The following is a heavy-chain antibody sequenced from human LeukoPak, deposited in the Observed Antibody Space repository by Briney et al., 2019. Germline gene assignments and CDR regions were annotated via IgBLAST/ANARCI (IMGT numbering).Heavy chain of an antibody. CDR3: ARGLIAARPFDY. V-gene: IGHV3-21*01. CDR1: GFTFSSYA. J-gene: IGHJ4*02. Sequence: GGSLRLSCAASGFTFSSYAIHWVRQAPGKGLEWVSSISSSSTYIYYADSVKGRFTISRDNAKNSLYLQMNRLRAEDTAVYYCARGLIAARPFDYWGQGTLVTVSP. D-gene: IGHD6-6*01. CDR2: ISSSSTYI.